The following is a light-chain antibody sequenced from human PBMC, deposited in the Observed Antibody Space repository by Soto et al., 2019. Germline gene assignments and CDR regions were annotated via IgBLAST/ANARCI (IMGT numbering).Light chain of an antibody. V-gene: IGLV2-8*01. Sequence: QSGKTLAPSASGTPGQSVTISCTGTKNDIGVYDFVSWYQHHPGKAPRLIIYEVVQRPSGVPDRFSGSKSGNTASLTVSGLQAADEADYFCKSYAGSNTYVFGSGTKVTVL. CDR2: EVV. CDR3: KSYAGSNTYV. J-gene: IGLJ1*01. CDR1: KNDIGVYDF.